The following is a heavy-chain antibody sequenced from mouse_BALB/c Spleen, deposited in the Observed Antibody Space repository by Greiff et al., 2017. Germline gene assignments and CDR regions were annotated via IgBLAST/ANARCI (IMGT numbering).Heavy chain of an antibody. CDR2: ILPGSGST. V-gene: IGHV1-9*01. CDR3: ARQEDSNYAFAY. CDR1: GYTFSSYW. Sequence: VQLVESGAELMKPGASVKISCKATGYTFSSYWIEWVKQRPGHGLEWIGEILPGSGSTNYNEKFKGKATFTADTSSNTAYMQLSSLTSEDSAVYYCARQEDSNYAFAYWGQGTLVTVSA. J-gene: IGHJ3*01. D-gene: IGHD2-5*01.